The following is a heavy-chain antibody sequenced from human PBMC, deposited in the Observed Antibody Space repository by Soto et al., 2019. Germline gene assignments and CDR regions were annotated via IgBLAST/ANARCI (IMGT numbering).Heavy chain of an antibody. V-gene: IGHV2-5*01. CDR3: ANCGYVDGLGALDS. Sequence: QITLKESGPTLLKPTQNLTLTCTFSGFSITSSGVTVGWIRQPPGKALVWLALIDWNDDKRYSPSLRSRLTITTDTSKNQVVISMTSMGPVDTATYFCANCGYVDGLGALDSWGQGTLVTVSS. CDR2: IDWNDDK. J-gene: IGHJ4*02. D-gene: IGHD5-18*01. CDR1: GFSITSSGVT.